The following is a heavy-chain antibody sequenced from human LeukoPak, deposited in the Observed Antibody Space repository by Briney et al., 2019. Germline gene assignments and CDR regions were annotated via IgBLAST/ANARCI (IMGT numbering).Heavy chain of an antibody. V-gene: IGHV3-7*01. Sequence: PGGSLRLSCVASGFTFSSYWMSWVRQAPGKGLEWVANIKQDGSEKYYVDSVKGRFTISRDNAKNSLFLQMNTLRVEDTAVYHCAKLIREVTTYDYWGPGALVTVSS. J-gene: IGHJ4*02. CDR1: GFTFSSYW. D-gene: IGHD1-1*01. CDR3: AKLIREVTTYDY. CDR2: IKQDGSEK.